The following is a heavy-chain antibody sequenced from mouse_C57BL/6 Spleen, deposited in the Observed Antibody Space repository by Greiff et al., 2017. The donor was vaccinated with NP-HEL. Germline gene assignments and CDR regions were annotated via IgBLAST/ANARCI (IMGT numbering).Heavy chain of an antibody. CDR3: ARRFTTVVATDFDV. D-gene: IGHD1-1*01. V-gene: IGHV5-6*02. J-gene: IGHJ1*03. CDR1: GFTFSSYG. Sequence: EVKLMESGGDLVKPGGSLKLSCAASGFTFSSYGMSWVRQTPDKRLEWVATISSGGSYTYYPDSVKGRFTISRDNAKNTLYLQMSSLKSEDTAMYYCARRFTTVVATDFDVWGTGTTVTVSS. CDR2: ISSGGSYT.